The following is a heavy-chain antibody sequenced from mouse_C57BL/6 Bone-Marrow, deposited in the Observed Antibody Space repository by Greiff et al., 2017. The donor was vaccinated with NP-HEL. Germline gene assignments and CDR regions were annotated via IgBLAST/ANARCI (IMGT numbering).Heavy chain of an antibody. CDR3: ARGPLLRDY. Sequence: VQLQQSGPELVKPGASVKISCKASGYTFTDYYMNWVKQSHGKSLEWIGDINPNNGGTSYNQKFKGKATLTVDKSSSTAYMELRSLTSEDSAVYYCARGPLLRDYWGKGTTLTVSS. CDR1: GYTFTDYY. J-gene: IGHJ2*01. D-gene: IGHD1-1*01. CDR2: INPNNGGT. V-gene: IGHV1-26*01.